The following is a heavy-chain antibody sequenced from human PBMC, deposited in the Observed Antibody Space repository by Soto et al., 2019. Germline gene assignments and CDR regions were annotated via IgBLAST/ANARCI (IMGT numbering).Heavy chain of an antibody. CDR2: IYFTGNT. D-gene: IGHD6-25*01. J-gene: IGHJ5*02. V-gene: IGHV4-39*01. Sequence: SETLSLTCTASGGFITSSSHFWGWVRQPPGKGLEWIGTIYFTGNTYYTPSLKSRLTMSIDTSKNEFSLRLNSVTAADTAVYYCAGQTFTIAAASYGRSNWFDPWGPGTLVTVSS. CDR3: AGQTFTIAAASYGRSNWFDP. CDR1: GGFITSSSHF.